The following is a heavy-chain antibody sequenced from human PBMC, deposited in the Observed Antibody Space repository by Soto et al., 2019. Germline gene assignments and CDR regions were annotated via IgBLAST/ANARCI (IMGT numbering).Heavy chain of an antibody. D-gene: IGHD2-2*01. CDR3: SRPYCSSTKCYASDY. V-gene: IGHV3-73*01. CDR1: GFTFSASA. J-gene: IGHJ4*02. Sequence: AGGSLRLSCAASGFTFSASAMDWVRQASGKGLEWVGRISSKANSFATTYAASVKGRFTNSRDDSKNTAYLQMNSLKTEDTAVYFCSRPYCSSTKCYASDYWGQGTLVTVSS. CDR2: ISSKANSFAT.